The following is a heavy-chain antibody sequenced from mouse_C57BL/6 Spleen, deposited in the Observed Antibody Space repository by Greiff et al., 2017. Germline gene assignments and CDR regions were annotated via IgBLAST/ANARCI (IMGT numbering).Heavy chain of an antibody. Sequence: EVQLVESGGGLVQPGGSMKLSCVASGFTFSNYWMNWVRQSPETGLEWVAQIRLKSDTSATHYAESVKGRFTISRDDSKRRDYLQMNNLRAEDTGIYYCTCEGNWDYFDYWGQGTTLTVSS. J-gene: IGHJ2*01. CDR3: TCEGNWDYFDY. V-gene: IGHV6-3*01. CDR2: IRLKSDTSAT. D-gene: IGHD4-1*01. CDR1: GFTFSNYW.